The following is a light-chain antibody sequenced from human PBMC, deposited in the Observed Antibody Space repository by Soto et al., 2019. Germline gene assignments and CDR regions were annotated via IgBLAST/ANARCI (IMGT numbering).Light chain of an antibody. CDR2: DTS. Sequence: QAVVTQEPSLTVSPGGTVTLTCGSSTGAVTSGHYPYWFQQKPGQAPRTLIYDTSNKHSWTPARFSGSLLGGKAALTLSGAQPEDEAEYYCLLSYSGARLHCVFGTGTKVTVL. V-gene: IGLV7-46*01. J-gene: IGLJ1*01. CDR3: LLSYSGARLHCV. CDR1: TGAVTSGHY.